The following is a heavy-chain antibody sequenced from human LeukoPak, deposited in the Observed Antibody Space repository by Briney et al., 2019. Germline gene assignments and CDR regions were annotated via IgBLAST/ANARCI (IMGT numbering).Heavy chain of an antibody. J-gene: IGHJ4*02. CDR2: INQDGSEK. CDR3: VRDRVTKTTGSDY. V-gene: IGHV3-7*05. D-gene: IGHD1-7*01. Sequence: GGSLRLSCAASGFTFSSNWMSWVRPARVKGLEGVANINQDGSEKYYVDSVRGRFTVSRDNSQNSLYVQMDSLRADDTALYYCVRDRVTKTTGSDYWGQGTLVTVSS. CDR1: GFTFSSNW.